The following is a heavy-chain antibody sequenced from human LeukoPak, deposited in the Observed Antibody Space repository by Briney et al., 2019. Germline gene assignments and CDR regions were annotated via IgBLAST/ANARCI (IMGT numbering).Heavy chain of an antibody. CDR2: MYYSGTT. CDR1: GGSISSSSYY. V-gene: IGHV4-39*07. CDR3: VRYSYGSGSFHAFDI. Sequence: SETLSLTCTVSGGSISSSSYYWGLIRQPPGKGLEWMGSMYYSGTTYYTPSPKSRVTISVNTSKNQFSLKLRSVTAADTAMYYCVRYSYGSGSFHAFDIWGQGTMVTVSS. D-gene: IGHD3-10*01. J-gene: IGHJ3*02.